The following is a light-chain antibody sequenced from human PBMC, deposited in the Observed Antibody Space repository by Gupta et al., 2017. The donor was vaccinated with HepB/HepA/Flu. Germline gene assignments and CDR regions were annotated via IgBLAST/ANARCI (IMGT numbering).Light chain of an antibody. CDR1: SGDIGAYNY. J-gene: IGLJ3*02. Sequence: QSALTQPASVSGSPGQSITISCTGTSGDIGAYNYVSWYQQHPGKAPKLIIYDVTNWPSGVSHRFSGSKSGNTASLTISGLQAEDEADCYCSSYTSTYTRVFGGGTKLTVL. CDR3: SSYTSTYTRV. V-gene: IGLV2-14*03. CDR2: DVT.